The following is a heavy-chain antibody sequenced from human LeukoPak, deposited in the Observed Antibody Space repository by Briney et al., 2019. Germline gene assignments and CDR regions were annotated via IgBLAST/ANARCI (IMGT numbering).Heavy chain of an antibody. V-gene: IGHV4-34*01. CDR1: GGSISSYY. Sequence: SETLSLTCTVSGGSISSYYWSWIRQPPGKGLEWIGEINHSGSTNYNPSLKSRVTISVDTSKNQFSLKLSSVTAADTAVYYCARRGLRVYCSGGSCYRNNWFDPWGQGTLVTVSS. CDR2: INHSGST. CDR3: ARRGLRVYCSGGSCYRNNWFDP. D-gene: IGHD2-15*01. J-gene: IGHJ5*02.